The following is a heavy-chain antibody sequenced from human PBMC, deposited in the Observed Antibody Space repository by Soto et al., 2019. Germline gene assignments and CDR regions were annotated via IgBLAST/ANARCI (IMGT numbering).Heavy chain of an antibody. CDR2: ISNDGSNK. Sequence: LSCAASGFTFSSYGMHWVRQAPGKGLEWVAVISNDGSNKYYADSVKGRFTISRDNSKNTLYRQMNSLRAEDTAVYYCAKEWVYDSSGWAFDYWGQGTLVTVSS. D-gene: IGHD3-22*01. CDR3: AKEWVYDSSGWAFDY. V-gene: IGHV3-30*18. CDR1: GFTFSSYG. J-gene: IGHJ4*02.